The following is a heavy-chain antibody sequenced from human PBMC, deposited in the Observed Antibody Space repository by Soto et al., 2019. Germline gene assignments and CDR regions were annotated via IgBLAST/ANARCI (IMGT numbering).Heavy chain of an antibody. V-gene: IGHV3-30-3*01. CDR3: ASGNTGMGYYYYGMDV. J-gene: IGHJ6*02. D-gene: IGHD3-10*01. Sequence: GGSLRLSCAASGFTFSSYAMHWVRQAPGKGLEWVAVISYDGSNKYYADSVNGRFTISRDNSKNTLYLQMNSLRAEDTAVYYCASGNTGMGYYYYGMDVWGQGTTVTVSS. CDR1: GFTFSSYA. CDR2: ISYDGSNK.